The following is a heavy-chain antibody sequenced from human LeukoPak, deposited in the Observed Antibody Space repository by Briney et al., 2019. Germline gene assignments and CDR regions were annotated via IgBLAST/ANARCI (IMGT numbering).Heavy chain of an antibody. CDR3: ARAYWTSGSYYLFRPLIDY. D-gene: IGHD1-26*01. CDR1: GGTFSSYA. Sequence: SVKVSCKASGGTFSSYAISWVRQAPGQGLEWMGGIIPIFGTANYAQKFQGRVTITADKSTSTAYMELSSLRSEDTAVYYCARAYWTSGSYYLFRPLIDYWGQGTLVTVSS. J-gene: IGHJ4*02. CDR2: IIPIFGTA. V-gene: IGHV1-69*06.